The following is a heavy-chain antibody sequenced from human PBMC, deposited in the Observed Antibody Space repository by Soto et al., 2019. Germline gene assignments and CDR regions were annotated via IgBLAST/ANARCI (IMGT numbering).Heavy chain of an antibody. CDR3: ARRAETNGWNGFGADKYYFDF. CDR1: VCNFTSYD. CDR2: MNPNTGNS. D-gene: IGHD1-1*01. J-gene: IGHJ4*02. Sequence: GASVKVSCKASVCNFTSYDIYWVRQATGQGLEWMGWMNPNTGNSGYAQKFQGRVTMTSDTSISTAHMELSSLRSEDTAVYYCARRAETNGWNGFGADKYYFDFWGQGTLVTVSS. V-gene: IGHV1-8*01.